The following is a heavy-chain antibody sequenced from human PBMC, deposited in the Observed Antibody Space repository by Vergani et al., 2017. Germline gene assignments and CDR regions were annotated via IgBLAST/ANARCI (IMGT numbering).Heavy chain of an antibody. CDR1: GYTFTSYY. D-gene: IGHD2-2*01. V-gene: IGHV1-2*02. Sequence: QVQLVQSGAEVKKPGASVKVSCKASGYTFTSYYMHWVRQAPGQGLEWMGIINPNSGGTNYAQKFQGRVTMTRDTSISTAYMELSRLRSDDTAVYYCASRDCSSTSCYESDYYGMDVWGQGTTVTVSS. CDR2: INPNSGGT. CDR3: ASRDCSSTSCYESDYYGMDV. J-gene: IGHJ6*02.